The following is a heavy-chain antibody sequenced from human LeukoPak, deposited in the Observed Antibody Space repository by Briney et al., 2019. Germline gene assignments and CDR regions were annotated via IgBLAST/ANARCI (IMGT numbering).Heavy chain of an antibody. Sequence: SETLSLTCTVSGGSISSYYWNWIWQTPGKGLEWIGYIYYGGSTNYNPSLKSRVTISVDTSKNQVSLKLSSVTAADTAVYYCARAPRSSSWYFDYWGQGTLVTVSS. CDR3: ARAPRSSSWYFDY. V-gene: IGHV4-59*01. D-gene: IGHD6-13*01. J-gene: IGHJ4*02. CDR2: IYYGGST. CDR1: GGSISSYY.